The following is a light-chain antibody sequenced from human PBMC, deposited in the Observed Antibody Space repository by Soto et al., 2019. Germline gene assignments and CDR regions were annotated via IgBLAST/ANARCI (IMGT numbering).Light chain of an antibody. J-gene: IGKJ4*01. CDR3: QQHKDWPLT. CDR1: QSVSTS. CDR2: AAF. Sequence: EIVMTQSPATLSVSPGETVTLSCRASQSVSTSVAWYQQKPDQAPRLLIYAAFTRATAVPARFSGSGSGTEFALTISGLQSEDFAVYHCQQHKDWPLTFGGGTKVDIK. V-gene: IGKV3-15*01.